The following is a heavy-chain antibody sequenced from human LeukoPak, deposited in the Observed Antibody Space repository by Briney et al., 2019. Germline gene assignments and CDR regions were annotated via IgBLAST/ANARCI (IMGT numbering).Heavy chain of an antibody. CDR3: ARGGHRRYYTSGSAFDP. V-gene: IGHV1-18*01. D-gene: IGHD3-10*01. J-gene: IGHJ5*02. Sequence: ASVKVTCKASGYTFTNYGISWVRQAPGQGLEWMGWISACNGNTHYAQNLQGRVTMTTDTSTSTAYMELKSLRSDDTAVYYCARGGHRRYYTSGSAFDPWGQGTLVTVSS. CDR2: ISACNGNT. CDR1: GYTFTNYG.